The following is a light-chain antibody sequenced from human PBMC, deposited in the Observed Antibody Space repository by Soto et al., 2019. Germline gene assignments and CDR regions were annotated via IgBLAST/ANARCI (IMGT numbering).Light chain of an antibody. CDR3: QQYNTYSIT. J-gene: IGKJ2*01. V-gene: IGKV1-5*03. CDR2: KAS. CDR1: QRISSW. Sequence: DIQITQSPSTLSASVGDRVTITCRASQRISSWLAWYQQKPGKAPKLLIYKASSLQSGVPSRFSGSGSGTEFTLTISSLQPDDFATYYCQQYNTYSITFGQGTKVDIK.